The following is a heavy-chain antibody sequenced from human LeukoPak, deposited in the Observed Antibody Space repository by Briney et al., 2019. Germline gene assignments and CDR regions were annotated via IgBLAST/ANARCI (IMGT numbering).Heavy chain of an antibody. Sequence: SETLSLTCSVSGGSISSCSHFWVWIRQPPGKGLEWIASVHYSGSTYYNPSLKSRVTISVDTSKNQFSLSLSSVTAADTAVYYCARGALRYFDWLKKDYYYMDVWGKGTTVTISS. CDR1: GGSISSCSHF. D-gene: IGHD3-9*01. J-gene: IGHJ6*03. CDR3: ARGALRYFDWLKKDYYYMDV. CDR2: VHYSGST. V-gene: IGHV4-39*07.